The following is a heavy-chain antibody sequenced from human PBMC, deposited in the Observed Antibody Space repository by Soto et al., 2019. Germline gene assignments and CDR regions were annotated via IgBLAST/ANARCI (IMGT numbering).Heavy chain of an antibody. D-gene: IGHD2-2*01. CDR1: GFTFSNAW. V-gene: IGHV3-15*07. CDR3: TTESTKDIVVVPAGGYYYYYGMDV. Sequence: GGSLRLSCAASGFTFSNAWMNWVRQAPGKGLEWVGRIKSKTDGGTTDYAAPVKGRFTISRDDSKNTLYLQMNSLKTEDTAVYYCTTESTKDIVVVPAGGYYYYYGMDVWGQGTTVTVSS. CDR2: IKSKTDGGTT. J-gene: IGHJ6*02.